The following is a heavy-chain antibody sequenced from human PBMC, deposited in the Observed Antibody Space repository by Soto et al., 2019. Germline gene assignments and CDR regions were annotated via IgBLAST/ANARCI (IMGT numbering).Heavy chain of an antibody. J-gene: IGHJ4*02. Sequence: EVQLLESGGGLVQPGGSLRLSCAASGFTFSSYAMSWVRQAPGKGLEWVSAISGSGGSTYYADSVKGRFTISRDNSKNTLYLQMNSLRAEDTAVYYCVPLCRYCSTTTPSWGQGTLVTVSS. CDR2: ISGSGGST. CDR3: VPLCRYCSTTTPS. D-gene: IGHD2-2*01. CDR1: GFTFSSYA. V-gene: IGHV3-23*01.